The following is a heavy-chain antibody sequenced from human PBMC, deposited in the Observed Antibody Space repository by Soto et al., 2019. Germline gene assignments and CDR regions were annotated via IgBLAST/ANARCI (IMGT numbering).Heavy chain of an antibody. CDR1: GGTFSSRA. Sequence: QVQLVQSGPEVKKTGTSVKVSCKASGGTFSSRAISLVRQAPGQGLEWMGGIIPVFGRVNYAEKFQARVTITAYESTGKEYMQLSILRSEDTALYYCANSRGGTFLGYHGMDIWGQGTTVSVSS. V-gene: IGHV1-69*01. D-gene: IGHD3-16*01. J-gene: IGHJ6*02. CDR2: IIPVFGRV. CDR3: ANSRGGTFLGYHGMDI.